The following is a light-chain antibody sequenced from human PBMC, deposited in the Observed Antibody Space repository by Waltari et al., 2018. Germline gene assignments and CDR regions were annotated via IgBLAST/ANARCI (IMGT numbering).Light chain of an antibody. CDR2: AAS. Sequence: DIQMTQSPSSLSASVGDRVTITCRASQSIISSLNWYQQRPGKAPKLLIYAASSLQSGVPSRFSGSRSVTDFTLTITSLQPEDFATYYCQQSYSTPVFGGGTKVEIK. J-gene: IGKJ4*01. CDR3: QQSYSTPV. CDR1: QSIISS. V-gene: IGKV1-39*01.